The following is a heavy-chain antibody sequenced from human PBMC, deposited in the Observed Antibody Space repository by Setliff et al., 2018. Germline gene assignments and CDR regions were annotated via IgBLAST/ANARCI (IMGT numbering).Heavy chain of an antibody. CDR1: GGSISSGGYY. Sequence: SETLSLTCTISGGSISSGGYYWSWIRQHPGKGLEWIGYIYYSGSTSYYNPSLKSRVTISVDTSKNQFSLKLSSVTAADTAVYYCARGRAGHSGHWGQGTLVTVSS. J-gene: IGHJ4*02. D-gene: IGHD6-19*01. CDR2: IYYSGSTS. CDR3: ARGRAGHSGH. V-gene: IGHV4-31*03.